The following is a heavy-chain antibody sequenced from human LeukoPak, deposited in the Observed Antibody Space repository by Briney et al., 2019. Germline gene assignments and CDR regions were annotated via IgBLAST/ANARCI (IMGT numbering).Heavy chain of an antibody. CDR3: ATRSPPGYSSSWYFKPLDWYFDL. D-gene: IGHD6-13*01. J-gene: IGHJ2*01. CDR2: ISGSGGST. V-gene: IGHV3-23*01. CDR1: GFTFSSYD. Sequence: PGGSLRLSCAASGFTFSSYDMSWVRQAPGKGLEWVSAISGSGGSTYYADSVKGRFTISRDNSKNTLYLQMNSLRAEDTAVYYCATRSPPGYSSSWYFKPLDWYFDLWGRGTLATVSS.